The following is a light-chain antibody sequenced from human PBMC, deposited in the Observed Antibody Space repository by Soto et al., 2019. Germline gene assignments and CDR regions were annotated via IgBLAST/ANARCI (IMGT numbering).Light chain of an antibody. CDR1: SSDVGASNY. V-gene: IGLV2-14*03. Sequence: QSALTQPASVSGSPGQLITISCTGTSSDVGASNYVSWYQQHPGKAPKLIIYDVTHRPSGVSNRFSASKSGNTAYLTISGLQAEDEADYHCSSSTSSHTLVFGGGTKLTVL. CDR2: DVT. CDR3: SSSTSSHTLV. J-gene: IGLJ3*02.